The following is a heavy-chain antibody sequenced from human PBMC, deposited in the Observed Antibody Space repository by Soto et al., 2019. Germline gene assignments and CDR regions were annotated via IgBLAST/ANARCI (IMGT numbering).Heavy chain of an antibody. CDR3: AKGRSEVVVAAANY. J-gene: IGHJ4*02. CDR1: GFTFSSYA. Sequence: GGSLRLSCAASGFTFSSYAMSWVRQAPGKGLEWVSAISGSGGSTYYADSVKGRFTISRDNSKNTLYLQMSSLRAEDTAGYYCAKGRSEVVVAAANYWGQGTLVTVSS. CDR2: ISGSGGST. V-gene: IGHV3-23*01. D-gene: IGHD2-15*01.